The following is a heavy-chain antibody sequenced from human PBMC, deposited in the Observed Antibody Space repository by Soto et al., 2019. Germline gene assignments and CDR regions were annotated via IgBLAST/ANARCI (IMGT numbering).Heavy chain of an antibody. CDR1: GFTFSTYS. V-gene: IGHV3-48*04. CDR3: ARGGDPDY. CDR2: ITSSSSIK. Sequence: SLRLSCAASGFTFSTYSMNWVRQAPGKGLEWVSYITSSSSIKYYADSVKGRFTISRDNAKNTLYLQMNNLRAEDTAVYYCARGGDPDYWGQGTLVTVSS. J-gene: IGHJ4*02. D-gene: IGHD2-21*02.